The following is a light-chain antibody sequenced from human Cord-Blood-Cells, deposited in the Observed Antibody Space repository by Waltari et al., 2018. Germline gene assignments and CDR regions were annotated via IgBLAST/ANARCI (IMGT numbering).Light chain of an antibody. CDR3: QQRSNWPPMYT. CDR1: QSVSSY. Sequence: EIVSTQSTATLSLSPGERATLPCRASQSVSSYLAWYQQRPGQAPRLLIYDASNRATGNPARCSGSGSGTDFTLTISSLEPEDFAVYYCQQRSNWPPMYTFGQGTKLEIK. V-gene: IGKV3-11*01. CDR2: DAS. J-gene: IGKJ2*01.